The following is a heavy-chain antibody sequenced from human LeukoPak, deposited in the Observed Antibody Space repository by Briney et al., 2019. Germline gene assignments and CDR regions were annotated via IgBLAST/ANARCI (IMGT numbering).Heavy chain of an antibody. D-gene: IGHD6-19*01. J-gene: IGHJ6*02. V-gene: IGHV3-23*01. CDR3: AKEEDSSGWSGYYYYGMDV. CDR1: GFTFSSYG. Sequence: GGSLRLSCAASGFTFSSYGMHWVRQAPGKGLEWVSAISGSGGSTYYADSVKGRFSISRDNSKNTLYLQMNSLRAEDTAVYYCAKEEDSSGWSGYYYYGMDVWGQGTTVTVPS. CDR2: ISGSGGST.